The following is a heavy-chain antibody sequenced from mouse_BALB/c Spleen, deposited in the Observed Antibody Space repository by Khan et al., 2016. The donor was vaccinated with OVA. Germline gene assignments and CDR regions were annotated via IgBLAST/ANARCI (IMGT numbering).Heavy chain of an antibody. CDR3: ARAYGSSYCYFDV. D-gene: IGHD1-1*01. Sequence: QVQLKESGPGLVAPSQSLSITCTVSGFSLTSYGVHWVRQPPGKGLEWLGVIWAGGSTNYNSALMSRLSINKDNSKSQVFLKMNSLQTDDTAMYYCARAYGSSYCYFDVWGAGTTVTVSS. J-gene: IGHJ1*01. CDR2: IWAGGST. V-gene: IGHV2-9*02. CDR1: GFSLTSYG.